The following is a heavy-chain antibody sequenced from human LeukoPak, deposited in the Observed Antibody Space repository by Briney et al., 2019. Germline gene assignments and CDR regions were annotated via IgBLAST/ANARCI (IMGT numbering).Heavy chain of an antibody. Sequence: GASVKVSCKASGYTFTSYGISWVRQAPGQGLEWMGWISAYNGNTNYAQKLQGRVTMTTDTSTSTAYMELRSLRSDDTAVYYCARARLPSRFGELFDYYYYGMDVWGPGTTVTVSS. D-gene: IGHD3-10*01. CDR1: GYTFTSYG. CDR3: ARARLPSRFGELFDYYYYGMDV. CDR2: ISAYNGNT. V-gene: IGHV1-18*01. J-gene: IGHJ6*02.